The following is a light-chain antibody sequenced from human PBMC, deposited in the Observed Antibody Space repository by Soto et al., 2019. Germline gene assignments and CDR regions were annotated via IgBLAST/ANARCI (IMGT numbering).Light chain of an antibody. CDR1: QSVSNN. CDR2: GAS. Sequence: EIVMTQSPATLSVSPGERATLSCRASQSVSNNLAWYQQKPCQAPRLLIYGASTRATAIPARFSGSGSGTEFTLTISGLQSEDSAVYFCQQYKNWPPITFGQGTRLAIK. J-gene: IGKJ5*01. CDR3: QQYKNWPPIT. V-gene: IGKV3-15*01.